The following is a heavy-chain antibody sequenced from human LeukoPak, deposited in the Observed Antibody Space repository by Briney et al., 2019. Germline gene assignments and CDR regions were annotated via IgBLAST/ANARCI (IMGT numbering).Heavy chain of an antibody. CDR3: ASQLSPGIGYFDY. V-gene: IGHV4-30-2*01. D-gene: IGHD2/OR15-2a*01. J-gene: IGHJ4*02. CDR2: IYHSGST. CDR1: GGSISSGGYS. Sequence: SQTLFLTCAVSGGSISSGGYSWSRIRQPPGKGLEWIGYIYHSGSTYYNPSLKSRVTISVDRSKNQFSLKLSSVTAADTAVYYCASQLSPGIGYFDYWGQGTLVTVSS.